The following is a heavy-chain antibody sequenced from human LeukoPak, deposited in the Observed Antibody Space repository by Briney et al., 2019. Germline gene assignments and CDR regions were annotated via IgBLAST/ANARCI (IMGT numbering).Heavy chain of an antibody. CDR1: GGSISSSSYY. Sequence: KPSETLSLTCTVSGGSISSSSYYWGWIRQPPGKGLEWIGSIYYSGSTYYNPSLKSRVTISVDTSKNQFSLKLNSVTAADTAVYYCARHRGVQFSYYFDYWGQGTLVTVSS. CDR3: ARHRGVQFSYYFDY. V-gene: IGHV4-39*01. J-gene: IGHJ4*02. D-gene: IGHD1-1*01. CDR2: IYYSGST.